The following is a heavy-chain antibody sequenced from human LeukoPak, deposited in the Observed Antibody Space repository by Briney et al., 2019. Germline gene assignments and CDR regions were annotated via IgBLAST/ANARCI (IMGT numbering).Heavy chain of an antibody. J-gene: IGHJ4*02. CDR2: ISSSGNSI. D-gene: IGHD1-26*01. CDR3: ARDQVSIASTGIDY. Sequence: PGGSLRLSCAASGFTFGDYYMSWIRQAPGKGLEWVSYISSSGNSISYADSVKGRFTISRDNAKNSLFLQMNSLRAEDTAVYYCARDQVSIASTGIDYWGQGTLVTVSS. V-gene: IGHV3-11*04. CDR1: GFTFGDYY.